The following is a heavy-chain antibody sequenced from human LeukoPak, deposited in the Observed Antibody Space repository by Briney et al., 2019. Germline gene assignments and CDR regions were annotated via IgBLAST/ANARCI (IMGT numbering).Heavy chain of an antibody. CDR2: MNPNTGNT. CDR1: GYTFTSYD. V-gene: IGHV1-8*01. CDR3: AREVGEYYDILTAYFCPDY. D-gene: IGHD3-9*01. Sequence: ASVKVSCKASGYTFTSYDINWVRQATGQGLEWMGWMNPNTGNTDYAQKFQGSVTMTRNTSISTAYTDLSSLRSEDTAVYYCAREVGEYYDILTAYFCPDYWGQGTLVTVSS. J-gene: IGHJ4*02.